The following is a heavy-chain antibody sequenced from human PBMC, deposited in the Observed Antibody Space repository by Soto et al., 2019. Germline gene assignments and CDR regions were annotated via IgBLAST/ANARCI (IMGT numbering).Heavy chain of an antibody. V-gene: IGHV1-69*04. Sequence: SVKVSCKASGYTFTNSGISWVRQAPGQGLEWMGRIIPILGIANYAQKFQGRVTITADKSTSTAYMELSSLRSEDTAVYYCARGEESYDILTGHLYYYYYGMDVWGQGTTVTVSS. CDR1: GYTFTNSG. J-gene: IGHJ6*02. CDR3: ARGEESYDILTGHLYYYYYGMDV. D-gene: IGHD3-9*01. CDR2: IIPILGIA.